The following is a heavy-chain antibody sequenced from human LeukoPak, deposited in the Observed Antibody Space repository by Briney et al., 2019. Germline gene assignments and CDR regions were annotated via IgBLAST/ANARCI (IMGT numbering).Heavy chain of an antibody. CDR1: GYIFTSYW. CDR2: IYPGDSDT. Sequence: GGSLQISCQGSGYIFTSYWIGWVRQLPGKGLEWMGIIYPGDSDTRYSPSFQGQVTISADKSISTAYLQWSSLKASDTAMYYCARSQYRGYSYGEDYWGQGTLVTVSS. CDR3: ARSQYRGYSYGEDY. J-gene: IGHJ4*02. V-gene: IGHV5-51*01. D-gene: IGHD5-18*01.